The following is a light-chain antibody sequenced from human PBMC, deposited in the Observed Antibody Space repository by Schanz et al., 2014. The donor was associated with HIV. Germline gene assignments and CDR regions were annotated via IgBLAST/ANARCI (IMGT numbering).Light chain of an antibody. CDR3: GNWDSGLSSGSVI. V-gene: IGLV1-51*01. Sequence: QSVLTQAPSVSAAPGQKVTISCSGSSSNIGNNYVSWFQQLPGTAPKLLIYDNNKRPSGIPDRFSGSKSGTSATLGITGLQTGDDADYYCGNWDSGLSSGSVIFGGGTKLTVL. J-gene: IGLJ2*01. CDR2: DNN. CDR1: SSNIGNNY.